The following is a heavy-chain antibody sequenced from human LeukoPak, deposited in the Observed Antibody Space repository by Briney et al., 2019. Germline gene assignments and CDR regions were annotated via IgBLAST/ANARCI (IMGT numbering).Heavy chain of an antibody. Sequence: GGSLRLSCAASGFTFSSYSMNWVRQAPGKGLEWVSSISSDSTYIYYADSVKGRFTISRDNARNSLYLQMNSLRAEDTAVYYCARDYSGYSNYWGQGALVTVSS. D-gene: IGHD4-11*01. CDR1: GFTFSSYS. CDR3: ARDYSGYSNY. J-gene: IGHJ4*02. V-gene: IGHV3-21*01. CDR2: ISSDSTYI.